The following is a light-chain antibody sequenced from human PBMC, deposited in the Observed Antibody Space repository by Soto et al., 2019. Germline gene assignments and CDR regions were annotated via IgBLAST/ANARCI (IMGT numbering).Light chain of an antibody. V-gene: IGKV3-20*01. J-gene: IGKJ5*01. Sequence: EIVLTQSPGTLSLSPGERATLSCRASQSVSSSYLAWYQQKPGQAPRLLIYGASSRATGIPDRFSGSGSGTDFTLTISRLESEDFAVYYCQQYGSSPPITLGQGTRVEI. CDR3: QQYGSSPPIT. CDR1: QSVSSSY. CDR2: GAS.